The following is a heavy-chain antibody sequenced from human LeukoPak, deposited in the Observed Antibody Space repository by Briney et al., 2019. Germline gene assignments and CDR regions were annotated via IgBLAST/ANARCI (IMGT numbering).Heavy chain of an antibody. D-gene: IGHD2/OR15-2a*01. CDR2: IYYSGST. Sequence: SQTLSLTCTVSGGSISGGSYYWSWIRQPPGKGLEWIGYIYYSGSTKYNLSLKSRVTISVDTSKNQLSLKLSSVTAADTAVYYXARGXYXXFDYWGXGTLVTVSS. CDR1: GGSISGGSYY. J-gene: IGHJ4*02. V-gene: IGHV4-61*01. CDR3: ARGXYXXFDY.